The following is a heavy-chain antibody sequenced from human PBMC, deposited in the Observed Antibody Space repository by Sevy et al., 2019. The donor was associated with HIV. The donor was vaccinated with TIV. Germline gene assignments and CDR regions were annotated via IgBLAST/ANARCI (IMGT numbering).Heavy chain of an antibody. J-gene: IGHJ6*02. D-gene: IGHD6-13*01. CDR1: GFTFSSYS. CDR3: ARSSSWYHHYYGMDV. V-gene: IGHV3-21*01. Sequence: GGSLRLSCAASGFTFSSYSMNWVRQAPGKGLEWVSSISSSSSYIYYADSVKGRFTISRDNAKNSLYLQMNSLRAEDTAVYYCARSSSWYHHYYGMDVWGQGTTVTVSS. CDR2: ISSSSSYI.